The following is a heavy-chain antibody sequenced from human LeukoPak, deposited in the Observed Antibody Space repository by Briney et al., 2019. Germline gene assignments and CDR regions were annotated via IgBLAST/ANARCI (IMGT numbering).Heavy chain of an antibody. CDR3: ARDPGYCSSTSCYHYYGMDV. J-gene: IGHJ6*02. D-gene: IGHD2-2*01. CDR1: GGSISGSSYY. CDR2: IYYSGST. V-gene: IGHV4-31*03. Sequence: SETLSLTCTVSGGSISGSSYYWGWIRQHPGKGLEWIGYIYYSGSTYYNPSLKSRVTISVDTSKNQFSLKLSSVTAADTAVYYCARDPGYCSSTSCYHYYGMDVWGQGTTVTVSS.